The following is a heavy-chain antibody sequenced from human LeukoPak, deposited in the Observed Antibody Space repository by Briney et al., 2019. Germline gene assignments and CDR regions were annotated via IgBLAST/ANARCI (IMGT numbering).Heavy chain of an antibody. CDR3: ARGVRITMVRGVIKPPEFDY. CDR1: GGSFSGYY. Sequence: SETLSFTCAVYGGSFSGYYWSWIRQPPGKGLEWIGEINHSGSTNYNPSLKSRVTISVDTSKNQFSLKLSSVTAADTAVYYCARGVRITMVRGVIKPPEFDYWGQGTLVTVSS. J-gene: IGHJ4*02. CDR2: INHSGST. D-gene: IGHD3-10*01. V-gene: IGHV4-34*01.